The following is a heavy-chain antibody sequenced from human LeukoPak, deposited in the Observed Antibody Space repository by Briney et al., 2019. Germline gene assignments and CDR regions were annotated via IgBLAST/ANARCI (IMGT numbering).Heavy chain of an antibody. J-gene: IGHJ4*02. CDR2: IYHSGST. CDR3: ARDRKAVAGTGY. D-gene: IGHD6-19*01. Sequence: PQTLCLTCAVSNYSPSSVYSGAWIRHPPGKGLEWIGSIYHSGSTYYNPSLKSRVTISVDTSKNQFSLKLNSVTAADTAVYYCARDRKAVAGTGYWGQGTLVTVSS. V-gene: IGHV4-38-2*02. CDR1: NYSPSSVYS.